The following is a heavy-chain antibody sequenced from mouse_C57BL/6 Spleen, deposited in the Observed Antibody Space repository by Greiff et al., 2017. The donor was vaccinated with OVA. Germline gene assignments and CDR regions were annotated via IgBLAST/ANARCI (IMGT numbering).Heavy chain of an antibody. CDR2: IYPRDGST. CDR1: GYTFTSYD. V-gene: IGHV1-85*01. CDR3: AREGSYCYFDV. Sequence: VQLQESGPELVKPGASVKLSCKASGYTFTSYDINWVKQRPGQGLEWIGWIYPRDGSTKYNEKFKGKATLTVDTSSSTAYMVLHSLTSEDSAVYFWAREGSYCYFDVWGTGTTVTVSS. J-gene: IGHJ1*03.